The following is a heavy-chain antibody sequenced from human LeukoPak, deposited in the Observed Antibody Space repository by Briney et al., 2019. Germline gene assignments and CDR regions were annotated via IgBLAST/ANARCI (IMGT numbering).Heavy chain of an antibody. CDR3: AGEYYYDSSGWY. CDR2: ISYDGSNK. Sequence: PGGSLRLSCAASGFTFSSYAMHWVRQAPGEGLEWVAVISYDGSNKYYADSVKGRFTISRDNSENTLYLQMNSLRAEDTAVYYCAGEYYYDSSGWYWGQGTLVTVSS. CDR1: GFTFSSYA. J-gene: IGHJ4*02. D-gene: IGHD3-22*01. V-gene: IGHV3-30-3*01.